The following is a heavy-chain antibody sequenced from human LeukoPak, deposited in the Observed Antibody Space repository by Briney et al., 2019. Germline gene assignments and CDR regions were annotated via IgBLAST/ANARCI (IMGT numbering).Heavy chain of an antibody. D-gene: IGHD3-3*01. CDR1: GSSFTSYW. CDR2: IYPGDSDT. Sequence: GESLKISCKGSGSSFTSYWIGWVRQMPRKGLEWMGIIYPGDSDTRYSPSFQGQVTISADKSISTAYLQWSSLKASDTAMYYCARHVSTYYDFWSGYLNYYYYYMDVWGKGTTVTVSS. CDR3: ARHVSTYYDFWSGYLNYYYYYMDV. V-gene: IGHV5-51*01. J-gene: IGHJ6*03.